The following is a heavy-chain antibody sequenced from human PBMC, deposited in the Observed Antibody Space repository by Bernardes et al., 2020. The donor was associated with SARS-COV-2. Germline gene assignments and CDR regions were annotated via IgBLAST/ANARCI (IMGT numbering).Heavy chain of an antibody. J-gene: IGHJ2*01. CDR1: GFTLPGST. V-gene: IGHV3-21*01. D-gene: IGHD7-27*01. CDR2: IRSTSSFI. CDR3: ARDGLTGYFDL. Sequence: GRSLKLSCAASGFTLPGSTMHWVHHPPGKGLAWVAPIRSTSSFIFYTDSVKGRFTISRDNAKNSLYLEMNSRRAEDTAVYHCARDGLTGYFDLWGRGTLVTVSP.